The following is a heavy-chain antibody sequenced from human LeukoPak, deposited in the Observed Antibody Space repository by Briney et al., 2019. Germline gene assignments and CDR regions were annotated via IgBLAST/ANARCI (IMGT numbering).Heavy chain of an antibody. J-gene: IGHJ4*02. CDR3: ARGRYCSGGSCYFDY. Sequence: SETLSLTCTVSGGSISSGYYWGWIRQPPGKGLEWIGSIYHSGSTYYNPSLKGRVTISVDTSKNQFSLKLSSVTAADTAVYYCARGRYCSGGSCYFDYWGQGTLVTVSS. D-gene: IGHD2-15*01. CDR1: GGSISSGYY. V-gene: IGHV4-38-2*02. CDR2: IYHSGST.